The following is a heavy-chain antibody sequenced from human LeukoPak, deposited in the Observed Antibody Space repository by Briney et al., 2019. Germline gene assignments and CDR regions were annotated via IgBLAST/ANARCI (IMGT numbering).Heavy chain of an antibody. D-gene: IGHD3-3*01. V-gene: IGHV4-38-2*02. CDR1: GYSISSGYF. Sequence: PSQTLSLTCTVSGYSISSGYFWGWIRQPPGKGLEWIAIIHSGESPYYSPSLKSRVTISVDTSKNQFSLKLSSVTAADTAVYYCARGGGFWSGYYLTHWGQGTLVTVSS. J-gene: IGHJ4*02. CDR2: IHSGESP. CDR3: ARGGGFWSGYYLTH.